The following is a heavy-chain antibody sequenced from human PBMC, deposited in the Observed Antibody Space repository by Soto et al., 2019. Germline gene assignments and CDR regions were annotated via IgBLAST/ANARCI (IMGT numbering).Heavy chain of an antibody. J-gene: IGHJ3*02. CDR3: SRERVAVASTADAFDI. CDR2: VYFSGST. V-gene: IGHV4-59*01. CDR1: GGAIAGYY. Sequence: SETLSLTCNVSGGAIAGYYWNWIRQPPGKGLEWIGYVYFSGSTKYNPSLKSRVTILVDMSKNQFSLRLTSVTSADTAVYYCSRERVAVASTADAFDIWGQGTMVTVSS. D-gene: IGHD6-19*01.